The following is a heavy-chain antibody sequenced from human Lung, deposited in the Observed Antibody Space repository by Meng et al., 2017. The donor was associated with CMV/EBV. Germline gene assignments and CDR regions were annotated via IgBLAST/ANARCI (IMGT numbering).Heavy chain of an antibody. J-gene: IGHJ4*02. V-gene: IGHV1-46*01. CDR3: ARGRGPSGSWYIDY. Sequence: ASXXVSXKADGYIFTSYFIHWVRQAPGQGLEWMGKINPSGGRTTYAQKFQGRVIMTRNTSTSTIYMEVSSRRSDDTAVYYCARGRGPSGSWYIDYWGQGTLVTVSS. D-gene: IGHD6-13*01. CDR2: INPSGGRT. CDR1: GYIFTSYF.